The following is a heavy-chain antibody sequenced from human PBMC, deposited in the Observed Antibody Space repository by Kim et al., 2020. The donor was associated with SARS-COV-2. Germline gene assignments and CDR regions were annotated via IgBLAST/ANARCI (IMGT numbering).Heavy chain of an antibody. Sequence: SETLSLTCTVSGGSISSSSYYWGWIRQPPGKGLEWIGSIYYSGSTYYNPSLKSRVTISVDTSKNQFSLKLSSVTAADTAVYYCARQGRYYDSSGYSLDAFDIWGQGTMVTVSS. CDR2: IYYSGST. D-gene: IGHD3-22*01. CDR3: ARQGRYYDSSGYSLDAFDI. CDR1: GGSISSSSYY. J-gene: IGHJ3*02. V-gene: IGHV4-39*01.